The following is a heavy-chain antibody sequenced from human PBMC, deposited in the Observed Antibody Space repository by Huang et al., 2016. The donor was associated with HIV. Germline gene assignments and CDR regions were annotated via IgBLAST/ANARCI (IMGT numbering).Heavy chain of an antibody. CDR3: ARGGGIQLWLLGYYYMDV. CDR1: GYTFSSFG. D-gene: IGHD5-18*01. CDR2: SIGYNGNT. Sequence: QVQLVQSGAEVKKPGASVKVSCKASGYTFSSFGISWVRQAHGQGLEWVVCSIGYNGNTKFAQKCQGRLTMTTDTATSTAYMELRSLRSDDTAVYYCARGGGIQLWLLGYYYMDVWGNGTTVTVSS. J-gene: IGHJ6*03. V-gene: IGHV1-18*01.